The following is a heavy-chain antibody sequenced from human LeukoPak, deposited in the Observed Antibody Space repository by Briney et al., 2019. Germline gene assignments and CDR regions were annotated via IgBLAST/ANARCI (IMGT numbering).Heavy chain of an antibody. CDR2: IKQDGSEK. J-gene: IGHJ3*02. Sequence: GGSLRLSCAASGFTFSSYWMSWVRQAPGKGLEWVANIKQDGSEKYYVDSVKGRFTISRDNAKNSLYLQMNSLRAEDTAVYYCAILGSLIVVVPAAIPQGAFDIWGQGTMVTVSS. CDR1: GFTFSSYW. V-gene: IGHV3-7*01. CDR3: AILGSLIVVVPAAIPQGAFDI. D-gene: IGHD2-2*02.